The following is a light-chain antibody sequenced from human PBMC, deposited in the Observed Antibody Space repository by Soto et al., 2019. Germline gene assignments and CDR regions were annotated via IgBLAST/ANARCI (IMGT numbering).Light chain of an antibody. CDR3: QKYDSAPWT. CDR2: DAS. J-gene: IGKJ1*01. Sequence: DIQMTQSPSPLSASVGDTVTITCRASQGLGNYLAWYQQKPGRLPQLLIFDASSLEPGVPSRFRGSRSGTDFILIINNLQPEDAATYYCQKYDSAPWTFGQGTKVQIK. V-gene: IGKV1-27*01. CDR1: QGLGNY.